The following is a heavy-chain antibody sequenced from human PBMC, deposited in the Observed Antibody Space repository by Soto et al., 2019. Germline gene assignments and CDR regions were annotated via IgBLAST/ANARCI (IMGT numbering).Heavy chain of an antibody. V-gene: IGHV4-59*01. CDR1: GGSISSYY. CDR3: ARDLVVGATTGYYYYGMDV. J-gene: IGHJ6*02. D-gene: IGHD1-26*01. Sequence: SSETLSLTCTVSGGSISSYYWSWIRQPPGKGLEWIGYIYYSGSTNYNPSLKSRVTISVETSKSQFSLKLSSVTAADTAVYYCARDLVVGATTGYYYYGMDVWGQGTTVTVSS. CDR2: IYYSGST.